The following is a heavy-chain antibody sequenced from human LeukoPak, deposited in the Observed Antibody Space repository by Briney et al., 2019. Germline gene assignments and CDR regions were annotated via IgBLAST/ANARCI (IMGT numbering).Heavy chain of an antibody. Sequence: ASVKVSCKASGYTFTSYYMHWMRQAPGQGLEWMGIINPSGGSTSYAQKFQGRVTMTRDTSTSTVYMELSSLRSEDTAVYYCARTRYFGDYGFEMDVWGKGTTVTVSS. D-gene: IGHD4-17*01. CDR1: GYTFTSYY. J-gene: IGHJ6*04. V-gene: IGHV1-46*03. CDR2: INPSGGST. CDR3: ARTRYFGDYGFEMDV.